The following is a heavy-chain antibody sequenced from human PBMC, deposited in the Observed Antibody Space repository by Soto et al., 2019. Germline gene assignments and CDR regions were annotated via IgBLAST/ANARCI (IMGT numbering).Heavy chain of an antibody. V-gene: IGHV6-1*01. D-gene: IGHD1-26*01. CDR3: VRVIGNSWXDF. CDR1: GDSVSSSSVT. Sequence: SQTLSLTCAISGDSVSSSSVTWNWIRQSPSRGLEWLGRTYYRSKWYNDYAESVKSRITINPDTSKNQFSLHLNSVTPEDTAVYYCVRVIGNSWXDFWGQGTLVTVSS. J-gene: IGHJ5*01. CDR2: TYYRSKWYN.